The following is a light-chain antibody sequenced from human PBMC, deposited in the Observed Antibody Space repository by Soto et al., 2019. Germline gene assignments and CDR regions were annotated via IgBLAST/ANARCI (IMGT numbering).Light chain of an antibody. Sequence: SALTHPASVSGSPGQSITISCTGTISDVGGYNYVSWYQQHPGKAPKLVIYEVSNRPSGVSNRFSGSKSGNTASLTISGLQAEDEADYHCSSYTTSITVFGTGTKVTVL. CDR2: EVS. CDR1: ISDVGGYNY. CDR3: SSYTTSITV. V-gene: IGLV2-14*01. J-gene: IGLJ1*01.